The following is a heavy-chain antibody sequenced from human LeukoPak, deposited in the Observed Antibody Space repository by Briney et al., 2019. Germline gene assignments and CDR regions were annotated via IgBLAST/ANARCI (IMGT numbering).Heavy chain of an antibody. CDR3: ARNLRRSYSSSWYNWFDP. CDR1: GFTFDDYG. CDR2: INWNGGST. D-gene: IGHD6-13*01. Sequence: GGSLRLSCAASGFTFDDYGMSRVRQAPGKGLEWVSGINWNGGSTGYADSVKGRFTISRDNAKNSLYLQMNSLRAEDTALYYCARNLRRSYSSSWYNWFDPWGQGTLVTVSS. J-gene: IGHJ5*02. V-gene: IGHV3-20*04.